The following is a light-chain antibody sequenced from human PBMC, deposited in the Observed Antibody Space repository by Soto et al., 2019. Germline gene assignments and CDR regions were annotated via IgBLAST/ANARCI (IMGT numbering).Light chain of an antibody. CDR2: DAY. CDR3: QQRSKG. V-gene: IGKV3D-11*01. J-gene: IGKJ3*01. Sequence: EIVMTQSPATLSVSPGERVTLSCRASQGVGSTLAWYRQQPGQAPRLLIYDAYIRATGIPARFSGSGSGTDFTLTISSLEPEDFAVYYCQQRSKGFGPGTKVDIK. CDR1: QGVGST.